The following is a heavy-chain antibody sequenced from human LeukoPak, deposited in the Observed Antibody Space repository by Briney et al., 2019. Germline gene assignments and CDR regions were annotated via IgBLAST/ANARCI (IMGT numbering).Heavy chain of an antibody. CDR1: GGSFRGYY. CDR3: ARGPYYYDSSGFEYFW. Sequence: SETLSLTCAVYGGSFRGYYWSWIRQPPGKGLEWIGEINHSGSTNYNPSLKSRVTISVDTSKNQFSLKLSSVTAADTAVYYCARGPYYYDSSGFEYFWWGQGTLVTVSS. D-gene: IGHD3-22*01. J-gene: IGHJ4*02. CDR2: INHSGST. V-gene: IGHV4-34*01.